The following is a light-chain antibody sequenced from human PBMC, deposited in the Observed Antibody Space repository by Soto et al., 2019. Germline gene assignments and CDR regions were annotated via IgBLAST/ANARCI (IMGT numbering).Light chain of an antibody. J-gene: IGKJ1*01. CDR3: QQYGSSPT. Sequence: EIELTQSPGTLSLSPGERATLSCRASQSVSSSYLAWYQQKPGQAPRLLIYGASSRATGIPDRFSGSGSGTDFTLTISRLEAEDFAVYYCQQYGSSPTFGQGTKVEIK. CDR2: GAS. CDR1: QSVSSSY. V-gene: IGKV3-20*01.